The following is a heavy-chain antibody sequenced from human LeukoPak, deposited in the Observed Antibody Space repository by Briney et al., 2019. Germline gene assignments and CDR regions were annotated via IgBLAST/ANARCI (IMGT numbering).Heavy chain of an antibody. D-gene: IGHD1-1*01. V-gene: IGHV3-23*01. CDR1: GFTFSSFA. J-gene: IGHJ4*02. Sequence: GGSLRLSCAASGFTFSSFAMIWVRQPPGKGLEWVSSIFPSGGEIHYADSVRGRFTISRDNSKRTLYLQMNSLRAEDTAIYYCATYRQLLLPFESWGQGTLVTVSS. CDR3: ATYRQLLLPFES. CDR2: IFPSGGEI.